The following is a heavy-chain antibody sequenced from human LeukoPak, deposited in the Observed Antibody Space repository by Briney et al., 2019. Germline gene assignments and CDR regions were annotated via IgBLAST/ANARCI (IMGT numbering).Heavy chain of an antibody. Sequence: ASVKVSCKASGYTFIGYFIHWVRQAAGQGREWMGRINSNSGVTEYAQKFQGRVAMSRDTYINTASMELSWLTPDDTAVYYCARADSGYDLELDYWGQGTLVTVSS. CDR1: GYTFIGYF. CDR3: ARADSGYDLELDY. CDR2: INSNSGVT. D-gene: IGHD5-12*01. V-gene: IGHV1-2*06. J-gene: IGHJ4*02.